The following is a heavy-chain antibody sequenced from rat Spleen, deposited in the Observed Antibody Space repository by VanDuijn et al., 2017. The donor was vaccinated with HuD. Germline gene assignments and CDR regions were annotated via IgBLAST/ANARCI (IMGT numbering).Heavy chain of an antibody. CDR2: ITYDGSST. D-gene: IGHD1-7*01. Sequence: EVQLVESGGGLVQPGNSLKLSCAASGFTFSDYNMAWVRQAPKKGLEWVATITYDGSSTYYRDSVKGRFTISRDNANSTLYLQMDSLRSEDTATYYCARPSYGYPFAYWGQGTLVTVSS. CDR3: ARPSYGYPFAY. V-gene: IGHV5-7*01. J-gene: IGHJ3*01. CDR1: GFTFSDYN.